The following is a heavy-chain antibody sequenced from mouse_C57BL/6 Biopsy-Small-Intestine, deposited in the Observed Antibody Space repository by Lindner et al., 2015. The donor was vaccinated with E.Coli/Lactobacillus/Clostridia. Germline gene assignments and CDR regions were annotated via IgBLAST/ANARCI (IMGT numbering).Heavy chain of an antibody. CDR3: ARGTYHYGFSYFFDY. D-gene: IGHD1-1*01. Sequence: VQLQESGAELVKPGASVKMSCKASGYTFTTYPIEWMKQKHGESLEWLGNFHPYNDDIKYNEKFKDKAALTVEKSSSTVYLELSRLTSDDSAVCYCARGTYHYGFSYFFDYWGQGTTLTVSS. V-gene: IGHV1-47*01. J-gene: IGHJ2*01. CDR1: GYTFTTYP. CDR2: FHPYNDDI.